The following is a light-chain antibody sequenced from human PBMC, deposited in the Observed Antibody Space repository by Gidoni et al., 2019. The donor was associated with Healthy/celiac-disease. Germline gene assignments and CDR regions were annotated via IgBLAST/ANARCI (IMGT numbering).Light chain of an antibody. CDR2: DAS. J-gene: IGKJ2*01. V-gene: IGKV3-11*01. Sequence: EIVLTQSPATLSLSPGERATLSCRASQSVSSYLAWYQQKPGQAPRLLIYDASNRATGIPARFSGSGSGTDFTLTISSLEPEDFAVYYCQQRSNWLPYTFXQGTKLEIK. CDR1: QSVSSY. CDR3: QQRSNWLPYT.